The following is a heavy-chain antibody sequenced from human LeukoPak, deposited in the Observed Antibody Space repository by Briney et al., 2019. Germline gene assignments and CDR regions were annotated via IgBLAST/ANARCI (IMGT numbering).Heavy chain of an antibody. D-gene: IGHD5-24*01. J-gene: IGHJ2*01. CDR3: ARGLDGKSYWYFDL. Sequence: SVKVSCKASGGTFSNHAVNWLRQAPGQGFQWMGGIIPIFGTTNSAQKFRGRVTFTADESTSTAYKELSSLTSDDTAVYYCARGLDGKSYWYFDLWGRGTLVTVSS. CDR2: IIPIFGTT. CDR1: GGTFSNHA. V-gene: IGHV1-69*13.